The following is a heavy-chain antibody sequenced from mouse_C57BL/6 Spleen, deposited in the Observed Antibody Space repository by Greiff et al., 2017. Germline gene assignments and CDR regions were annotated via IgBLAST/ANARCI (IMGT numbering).Heavy chain of an antibody. J-gene: IGHJ2*01. CDR1: GYAFSSSW. Sequence: QVQLQQSGPELVKPGASVKISCKASGYAFSSSWMNWVKQRPGKGLEWIGRIYPGDGDTNYNGKFKGKATLTADKSSSTAYMQLSSLTSEDSAVYVCARMGTTVVALDYWGQGTTLTVSS. CDR3: ARMGTTVVALDY. V-gene: IGHV1-82*01. CDR2: IYPGDGDT. D-gene: IGHD1-1*01.